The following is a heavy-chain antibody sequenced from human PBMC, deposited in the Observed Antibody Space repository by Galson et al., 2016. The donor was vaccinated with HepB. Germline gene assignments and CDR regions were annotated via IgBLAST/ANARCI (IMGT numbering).Heavy chain of an antibody. CDR3: AKDRVDFGVNIIGYFES. V-gene: IGHV3-30*18. CDR1: GFTFGTYA. CDR2: ISYDGSNK. D-gene: IGHD3-3*01. J-gene: IGHJ4*03. Sequence: SLRLSCAASGFTFGTYAMHWVRQAPGKGLEWVSSISYDGSNKYYADSVKGRFTISRDNSKNTLYLQMKNLRAEDTAVYYCAKDRVDFGVNIIGYFESWGQGTLVTVSS.